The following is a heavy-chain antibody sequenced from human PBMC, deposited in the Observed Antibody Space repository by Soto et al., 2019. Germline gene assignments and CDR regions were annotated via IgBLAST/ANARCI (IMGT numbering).Heavy chain of an antibody. J-gene: IGHJ5*02. V-gene: IGHV3-7*01. CDR3: ATEGEFWRGFYGWFGA. CDR1: GSTLESHW. CDR2: IRQDGTEI. D-gene: IGHD3-3*01. Sequence: EVQLVESGGGLVQPGGSLRLVCVDSGSTLESHWMAWVRQAPGKGLEWVANIRQDGTEIHYVVAVRGRFIISRDNAKKSVYLQMNSLRVEDSARYYCATEGEFWRGFYGWFGAWGQGTLVTVSS.